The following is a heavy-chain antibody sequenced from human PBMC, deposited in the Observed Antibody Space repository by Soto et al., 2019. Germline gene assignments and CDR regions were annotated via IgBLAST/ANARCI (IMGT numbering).Heavy chain of an antibody. D-gene: IGHD4-4*01. CDR2: ISFEGSNK. CDR3: ARDLIDYNYEYKFGF. V-gene: IGHV3-30*03. CDR1: GFTFSDFG. Sequence: QVQLVESGGGEVQPGRSLRLSCAASGFTFSDFGMHWVRQSPGKGLEWVAVISFEGSNKYFAESVKGRFTISRDDSKNTVYLQMNSLRPEDTAVYFCARDLIDYNYEYKFGFWGQGTLVTVSS. J-gene: IGHJ4*02.